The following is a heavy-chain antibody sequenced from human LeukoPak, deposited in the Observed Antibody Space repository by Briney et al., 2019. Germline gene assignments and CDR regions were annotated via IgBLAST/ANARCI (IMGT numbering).Heavy chain of an antibody. CDR3: ARESINYYDSSGYFDY. CDR1: GYTFTSYY. V-gene: IGHV1-2*06. D-gene: IGHD3-22*01. J-gene: IGHJ4*02. Sequence: ASVKVSCKASGYTFTSYYMHWVRQAPGQGLEWMGRINPNSGGTNYAQKFQGRVTMTRDTSISTAYMELSRLRSDDTAVYYCARESINYYDSSGYFDYWGQGTLVTVSS. CDR2: INPNSGGT.